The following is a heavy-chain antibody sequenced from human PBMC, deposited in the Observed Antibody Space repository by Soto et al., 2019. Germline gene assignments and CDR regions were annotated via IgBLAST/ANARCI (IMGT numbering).Heavy chain of an antibody. CDR3: ARHEPEGYFDWLAVGYYYGMDV. CDR2: IYYSGST. V-gene: IGHV4-39*01. J-gene: IGHJ6*02. Sequence: PSETLSLTCTVSGGSISSSSYYWGWIRQPPGKGLEWIGSIYYSGSTYYNPSLKSRVTISVDTSKNQFSLKLSSVTAADTAVYYCARHEPEGYFDWLAVGYYYGMDVWGQGTTVTVSS. D-gene: IGHD3-9*01. CDR1: GGSISSSSYY.